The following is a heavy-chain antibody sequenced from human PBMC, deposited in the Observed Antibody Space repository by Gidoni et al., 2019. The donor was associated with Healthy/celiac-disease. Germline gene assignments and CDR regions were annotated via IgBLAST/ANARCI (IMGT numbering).Heavy chain of an antibody. J-gene: IGHJ4*02. Sequence: EVQLVESGGGLVKPGGSLRLSCAASCFTFSSYSMNWVRQAPGKGLECVSSISSSSSYIYYADSVKGRFTISRDNAKNSLYLQMNSLRAEDTAVYYCARSIEGVEVDYWGQGTLVTVSS. V-gene: IGHV3-21*01. CDR2: ISSSSSYI. CDR1: CFTFSSYS. CDR3: ARSIEGVEVDY. D-gene: IGHD2-15*01.